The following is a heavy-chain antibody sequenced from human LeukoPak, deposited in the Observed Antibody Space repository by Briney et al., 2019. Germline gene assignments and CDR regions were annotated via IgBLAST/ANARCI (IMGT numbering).Heavy chain of an antibody. Sequence: SETLSLTCTVSGGSISSSSYYWGWIRQPPGKGLERIGSIYYSGSTYYNPSLKSRVTISVDTSKNQFSLKLSSVTAADTAVYYCARVRMARRGRWFDPWGQGTLVTVSS. CDR1: GGSISSSSYY. V-gene: IGHV4-39*07. D-gene: IGHD5-24*01. CDR3: ARVRMARRGRWFDP. J-gene: IGHJ5*02. CDR2: IYYSGST.